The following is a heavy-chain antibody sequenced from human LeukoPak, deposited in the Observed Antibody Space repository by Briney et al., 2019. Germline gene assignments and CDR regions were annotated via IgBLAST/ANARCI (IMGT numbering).Heavy chain of an antibody. CDR2: ISAYNGNT. CDR3: AREKDCSSTSCYVRGYYYYYGMDV. V-gene: IGHV1-18*01. D-gene: IGHD2-2*01. Sequence: ASVKVSCKASGYTFTSYGISWVRQAPGQGLEWMGWISAYNGNTNYAQKLQGRVTMTTDTSTSTAYMELRSLRSDDTAVYYCAREKDCSSTSCYVRGYYYYYGMDVWGQGTTVTVSS. CDR1: GYTFTSYG. J-gene: IGHJ6*02.